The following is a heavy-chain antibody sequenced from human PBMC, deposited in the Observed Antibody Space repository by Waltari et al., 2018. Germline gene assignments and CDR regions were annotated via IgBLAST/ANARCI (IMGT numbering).Heavy chain of an antibody. Sequence: QLQLQESGPGLVKPSETLSLTCTVSGGSISSSSYYWGWIRQPPGKGLEWIGSIYYSGSTYYNPSLKSRVTISVDTSKNQFSLKLSSVTAADTAVYDCARDFRGRIIAARLGAFDIWGQGTMVTVSS. D-gene: IGHD6-6*01. CDR3: ARDFRGRIIAARLGAFDI. CDR1: GGSISSSSYY. CDR2: IYYSGST. J-gene: IGHJ3*02. V-gene: IGHV4-39*07.